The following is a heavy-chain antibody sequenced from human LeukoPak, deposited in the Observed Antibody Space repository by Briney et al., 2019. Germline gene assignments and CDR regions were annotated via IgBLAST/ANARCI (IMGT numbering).Heavy chain of an antibody. CDR2: INHSGSS. CDR1: GGSFSGYY. D-gene: IGHD3-10*01. Sequence: PSETLSLTCAVYGGSFSGYYWTWIRQPPGKGLEWIGEINHSGSSNYNPSLKSRVTISVDTSKNQFSLKLSSVTAADTAVYYCARSYNRVVLLCYWGQGALVTVSS. V-gene: IGHV4-34*01. J-gene: IGHJ4*02. CDR3: ARSYNRVVLLCY.